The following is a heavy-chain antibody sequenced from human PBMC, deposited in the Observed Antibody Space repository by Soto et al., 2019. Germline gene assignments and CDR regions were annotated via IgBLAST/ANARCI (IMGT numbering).Heavy chain of an antibody. V-gene: IGHV4-4*02. CDR2: IYHSGST. CDR3: ARTGRWFGELPYYFDY. CDR1: SGSISSSNW. Sequence: PSETLSLTCAVSSGSISSSNWWSWVRQPPGKGLEWIGEIYHSGSTNYNPSLKSRVTISVDKSKNQFSLKLSSVTAADTAVYYCARTGRWFGELPYYFDYWGQGTLVTVSS. J-gene: IGHJ4*02. D-gene: IGHD3-10*01.